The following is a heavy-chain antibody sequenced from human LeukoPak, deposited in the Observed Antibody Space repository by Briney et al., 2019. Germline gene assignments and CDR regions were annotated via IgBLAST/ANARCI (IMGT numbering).Heavy chain of an antibody. D-gene: IGHD4-23*01. V-gene: IGHV1-18*01. CDR3: ARSSTTVVESYYYYGMDV. Sequence: ASVKVSFKSSGYTFTSYGISWVRQAPGQGLEWMGWISAYNGNTNYAQKLQGRVTMTTDTSTSTAYMELRSLRSDDPAVYYCARSSTTVVESYYYYGMDVWGQGTTVTVSS. J-gene: IGHJ6*02. CDR1: GYTFTSYG. CDR2: ISAYNGNT.